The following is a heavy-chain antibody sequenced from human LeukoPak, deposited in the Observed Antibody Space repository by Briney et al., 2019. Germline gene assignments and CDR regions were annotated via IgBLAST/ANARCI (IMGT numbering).Heavy chain of an antibody. D-gene: IGHD3-22*01. J-gene: IGHJ4*02. V-gene: IGHV4-59*01. Sequence: SETLSLTCIVSGGSISGYYWSWIRQPPGKGLEWIGYIYYSGTTNYNPSLKSRVTMSVDTSKKQFSLKLSSVTAADTAVYYCARINYFDSSGYFYDDYWGQGTLVTVSS. CDR3: ARINYFDSSGYFYDDY. CDR2: IYYSGTT. CDR1: GGSISGYY.